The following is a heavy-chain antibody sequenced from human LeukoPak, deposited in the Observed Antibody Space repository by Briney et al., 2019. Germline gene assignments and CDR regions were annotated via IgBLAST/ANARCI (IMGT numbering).Heavy chain of an antibody. V-gene: IGHV4-59*01. CDR1: GGSISSYY. D-gene: IGHD3-10*01. J-gene: IGHJ4*02. CDR2: ISYSGSS. CDR3: ARASWPPGSSWYYFDY. Sequence: SETLSLTCTVSGGSISSYYWSWIRQPPGKGLEWIGYISYSGSSNYNPSPKSRVSISVDTSKNQFSLKLNSVTAADTAVYYCARASWPPGSSWYYFDYWGQGTLVIVSS.